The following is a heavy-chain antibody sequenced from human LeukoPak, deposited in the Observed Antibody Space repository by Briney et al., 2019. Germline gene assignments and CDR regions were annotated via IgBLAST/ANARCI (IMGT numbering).Heavy chain of an antibody. Sequence: GGSLRLSCAASGFTFSDYYMSWIRQAPGKGLEWVSYISSSGSPIYYADSVKARFTISRDNAKNSLYLQMNSLRAEDTAVYYCARDGDMTTVTTGLDYWGQGTLVTVSS. CDR1: GFTFSDYY. J-gene: IGHJ4*02. D-gene: IGHD4-4*01. CDR2: ISSSGSPI. V-gene: IGHV3-11*01. CDR3: ARDGDMTTVTTGLDY.